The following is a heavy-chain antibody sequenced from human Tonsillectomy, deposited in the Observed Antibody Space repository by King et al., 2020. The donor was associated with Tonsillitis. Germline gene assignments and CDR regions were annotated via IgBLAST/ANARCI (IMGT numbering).Heavy chain of an antibody. CDR2: IFSNDEQ. V-gene: IGHV2-26*01. Sequence: VTLKESGPVLVKPPETLTLTCTVSGFSLSNARMGVSWIRQPPGKALEWLAHIFSNDEQSYITSLKSRLTISKDTSKSQVVLTMTNMDPVDTATYYCARWAGYSSSWYYAFDIWGQGTMVTVSS. D-gene: IGHD6-13*01. J-gene: IGHJ3*02. CDR1: GFSLSNARMG. CDR3: ARWAGYSSSWYYAFDI.